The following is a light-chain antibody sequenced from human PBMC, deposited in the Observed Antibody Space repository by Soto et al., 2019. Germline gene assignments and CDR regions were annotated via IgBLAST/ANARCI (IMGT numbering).Light chain of an antibody. CDR1: QSVSSSY. CDR2: GAS. V-gene: IGKV3-20*01. J-gene: IGKJ5*01. CDR3: QHFGGTTFT. Sequence: EIVMTQSPATLSVSAGERATLSCRASQSVSSSYIAWYQQRPGQTPSLLIYGASTRATGIPDRFSGSGSGTHFTLTISRLEPGDFAVYYCQHFGGTTFTFGQGTRLEIK.